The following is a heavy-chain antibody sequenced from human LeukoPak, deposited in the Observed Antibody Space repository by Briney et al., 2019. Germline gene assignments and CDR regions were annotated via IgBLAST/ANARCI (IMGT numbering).Heavy chain of an antibody. CDR2: ISNRGSTI. J-gene: IGHJ4*02. V-gene: IGHV3-11*01. D-gene: IGHD3-22*01. CDR1: GFTFSDFY. Sequence: GGSLRLSCAASGFTFSDFYMTWIRQAPGKGLEWVSYISNRGSTIHYADSVRGRFTISRDNAKKSLYLQMNGLRAEDTAVYYCARSADRSGYFREITLYYFDYWGQGTLVTVSS. CDR3: ARSADRSGYFREITLYYFDY.